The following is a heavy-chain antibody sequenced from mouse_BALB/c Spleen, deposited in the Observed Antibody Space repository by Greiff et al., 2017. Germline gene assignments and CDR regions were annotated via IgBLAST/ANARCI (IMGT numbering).Heavy chain of an antibody. Sequence: VQLQQSGAELVRPGSSVKISCKASGYAFSSYWMNWVKQRPGQGLEWIGQIYPGDGDTNYNGKFKGKATLTADKSSSTAYMQLSSLTSEDSAVYFCARKDSSGYVGAMDYWGQGTSVTVSS. V-gene: IGHV1-80*01. D-gene: IGHD3-2*01. CDR3: ARKDSSGYVGAMDY. CDR1: GYAFSSYW. CDR2: IYPGDGDT. J-gene: IGHJ4*01.